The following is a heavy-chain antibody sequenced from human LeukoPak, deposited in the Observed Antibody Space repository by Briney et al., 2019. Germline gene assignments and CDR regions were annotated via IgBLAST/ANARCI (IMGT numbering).Heavy chain of an antibody. V-gene: IGHV1-2*02. D-gene: IGHD2-8*01. CDR2: IAPNNGDT. J-gene: IGHJ3*02. CDR3: ARRSRNGLDAFDI. Sequence: ASVKVSCKACAYTFSGYYLHWVRHAPGQGPEWMGWIAPNNGDTDYTQKFQGRATMTRDRSISTAYMELSRLTSDDAAVYYCARRSRNGLDAFDIWGQGTMVTVSS. CDR1: AYTFSGYY.